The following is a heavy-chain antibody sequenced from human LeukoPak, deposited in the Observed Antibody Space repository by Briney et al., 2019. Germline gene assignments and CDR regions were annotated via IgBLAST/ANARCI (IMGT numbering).Heavy chain of an antibody. CDR1: GFTFSDYY. CDR3: ARDPPHYGDYVDYYYYGMDV. V-gene: IGHV3-48*02. J-gene: IGHJ6*02. D-gene: IGHD4-17*01. Sequence: GGSLRLSCAASGFTFSDYYMNWVRQAPGKGLEWVSYISSSSSTIYYADSVKGRFTISRDNAKNSLYLQMNSLRDEDTAVYYCARDPPHYGDYVDYYYYGMDVWGQGTTVTVSS. CDR2: ISSSSSTI.